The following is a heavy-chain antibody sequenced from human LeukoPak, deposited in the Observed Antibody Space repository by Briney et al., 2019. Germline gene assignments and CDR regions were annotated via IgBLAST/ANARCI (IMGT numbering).Heavy chain of an antibody. CDR2: IYYSGST. CDR1: GGSISTYY. CDR3: ARDGFRRRYYDSRQNWFDP. V-gene: IGHV4-59*01. D-gene: IGHD3-22*01. J-gene: IGHJ5*02. Sequence: SETLSLTCTVSGGSISTYYWSWIRQPPGKGLEWIGYIYYSGSTNYNPSLKSRVTITVDTSQNQFSLKLTSVTAADTAVYYCARDGFRRRYYDSRQNWFDPWGQGTLVTVSS.